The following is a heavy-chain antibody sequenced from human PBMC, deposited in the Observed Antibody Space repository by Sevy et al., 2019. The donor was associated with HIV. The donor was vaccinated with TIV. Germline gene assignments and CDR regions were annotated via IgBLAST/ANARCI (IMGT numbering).Heavy chain of an antibody. CDR3: ATTKDYYDSSGDPFDY. V-gene: IGHV1-24*01. D-gene: IGHD3-22*01. J-gene: IGHJ4*02. CDR2: FDPEDGET. Sequence: ASVKVSCKVSGKTLRDLSMHWVRQAPGKGLEWMGSFDPEDGETLYAQNFRARVTMTEDTSTDTAYMELSSLRSEDTAVYYCATTKDYYDSSGDPFDYWGQGSLVTVSS. CDR1: GKTLRDLS.